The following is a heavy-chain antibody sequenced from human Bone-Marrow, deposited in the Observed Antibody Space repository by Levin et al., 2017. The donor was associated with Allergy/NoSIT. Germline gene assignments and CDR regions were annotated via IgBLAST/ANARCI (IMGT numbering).Heavy chain of an antibody. J-gene: IGHJ4*02. CDR2: IYYPGNT. D-gene: IGHD3-10*01. CDR3: ARESVYYGSGSWIDC. CDR1: GESVSSSGFY. V-gene: IGHV4-31*02. Sequence: ASETLSLTCTVSGESVSSSGFYWTWIRQYPGKGLEWIEHIYYPGNTSYNPSLKSRVSISEDRSKNQFSLKLDSVTAADTAVYYCARESVYYGSGSWIDCWGQGTLVTVSS.